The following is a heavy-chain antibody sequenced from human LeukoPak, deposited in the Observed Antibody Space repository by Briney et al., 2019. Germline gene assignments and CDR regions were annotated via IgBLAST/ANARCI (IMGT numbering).Heavy chain of an antibody. CDR2: IIPIFGTA. J-gene: IGHJ4*02. CDR3: ARDLEAANTYYFDY. CDR1: GGTFSSYA. V-gene: IGHV1-69*13. Sequence: SVKVSCKASGGTFSSYAIGWVRQAPGQGLEWMGGIIPIFGTANYAQKFQGRVTITADESTSTAYMELSSLRDEDTAVYYCARDLEAANTYYFDYWGQGTMVTVSS. D-gene: IGHD6-13*01.